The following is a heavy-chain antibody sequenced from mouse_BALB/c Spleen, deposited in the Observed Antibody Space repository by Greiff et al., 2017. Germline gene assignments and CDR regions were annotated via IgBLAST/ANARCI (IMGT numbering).Heavy chain of an antibody. CDR2: ISDGGSYT. CDR3: ARGGMRPYFDY. V-gene: IGHV5-4*02. Sequence: EVKLVESGGGLVKPGGSLKLSCAASGFTFSDYYMYWVRQTPEKRLEWVATISDGGSYTYYPDSVKGRFTISRDNAKNNLYLQMSSLKSEDTAMYYCARGGMRPYFDYWGQGTTLTVSS. J-gene: IGHJ2*01. CDR1: GFTFSDYY.